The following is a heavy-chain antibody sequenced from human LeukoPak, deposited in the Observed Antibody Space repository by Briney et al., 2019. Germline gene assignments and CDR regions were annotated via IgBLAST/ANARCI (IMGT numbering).Heavy chain of an antibody. CDR3: ARSLTTVTTISFDY. Sequence: GGSLRLSCAASGFTFSSYWMSWVRQAPGKGLEWVANIKQDGSEKYYVDSVKGRFTISRDNAKNSLYLQMNSLRAEDTAVYYCARSLTTVTTISFDYWGQGTLVTVSS. D-gene: IGHD4-17*01. V-gene: IGHV3-7*01. CDR1: GFTFSSYW. CDR2: IKQDGSEK. J-gene: IGHJ4*02.